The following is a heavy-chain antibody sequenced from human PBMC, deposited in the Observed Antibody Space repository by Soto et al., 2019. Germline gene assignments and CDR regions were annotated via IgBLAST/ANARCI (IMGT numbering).Heavy chain of an antibody. D-gene: IGHD3-10*01. CDR1: GFTFSNYG. J-gene: IGHJ6*02. Sequence: QVQLVESGGGVVQPGRSLTLSCAASGFTFSNYGMHWVRQAPGKGLEWVAVILNDGSNRYHADSVKDRFTISRDNSKNTLYLQMNSLRAEDTAVYHCARDDEYSGNGMDVWGQGTTVTVS. CDR2: ILNDGSNR. V-gene: IGHV3-33*01. CDR3: ARDDEYSGNGMDV.